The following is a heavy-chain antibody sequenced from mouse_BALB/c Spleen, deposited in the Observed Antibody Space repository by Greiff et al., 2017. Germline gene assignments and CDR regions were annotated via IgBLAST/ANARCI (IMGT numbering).Heavy chain of an antibody. CDR2: IDPSDSET. Sequence: QVQLQQPGAELVKPGAPVKLSCKASGYTFTSYWMNWVKQRPGRGLEWIGRIDPSDSETHYNQKFKDKATLTVDKSSSTAYIQLSSLTSEDSAVYYCARGEDYYGSSYGGFAYWGQGTLVTVSA. V-gene: IGHV1-69*02. J-gene: IGHJ3*01. CDR1: GYTFTSYW. CDR3: ARGEDYYGSSYGGFAY. D-gene: IGHD1-1*01.